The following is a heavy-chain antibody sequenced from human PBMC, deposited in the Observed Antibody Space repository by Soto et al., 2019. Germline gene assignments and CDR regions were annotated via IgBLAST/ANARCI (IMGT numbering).Heavy chain of an antibody. CDR1: GYNFTTYW. CDR2: IYPGGSDA. V-gene: IGHV5-51*01. CDR3: ARHTTQLWLPSDMDV. Sequence: GESLKISCKGSGYNFTTYWIGWVRQMPGKGLEWMGIIYPGGSDARYSPSFRGQVTISADKSITTAYLQWSSLKASDSAVYYCARHTTQLWLPSDMDVWGQGTTVTVSS. J-gene: IGHJ6*02. D-gene: IGHD5-18*01.